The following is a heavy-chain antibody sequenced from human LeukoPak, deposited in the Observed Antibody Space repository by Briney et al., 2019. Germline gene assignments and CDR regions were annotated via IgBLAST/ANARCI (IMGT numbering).Heavy chain of an antibody. CDR3: ARGFHYCSGGSCYLGRYNWFDP. Sequence: SETLSLTCTVSGGSISSSSYYWGWIRQPPGKGLEWIGSIYYSGSTYYNPSLKSRVTISVDTSKNQFSLKLSSVTAADTAVYYCARGFHYCSGGSCYLGRYNWFDPWGQGTLVTVSS. J-gene: IGHJ5*02. CDR1: GGSISSSSYY. CDR2: IYYSGST. D-gene: IGHD2-15*01. V-gene: IGHV4-39*01.